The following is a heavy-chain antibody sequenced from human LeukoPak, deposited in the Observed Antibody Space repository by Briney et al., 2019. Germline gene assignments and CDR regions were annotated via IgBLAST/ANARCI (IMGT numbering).Heavy chain of an antibody. Sequence: WASVTVSCKASGGTFSSYAISWVRQAPGQGLEWMGRIIPILGIANYAQKFQGRVTITADKSTSTAYMELSSLRSEDTAVYYCASWYYYDSSGYAKDFDYWGQGTLVTVSS. V-gene: IGHV1-69*10. CDR1: GGTFSSYA. CDR3: ASWYYYDSSGYAKDFDY. CDR2: IIPILGIA. J-gene: IGHJ4*02. D-gene: IGHD3-22*01.